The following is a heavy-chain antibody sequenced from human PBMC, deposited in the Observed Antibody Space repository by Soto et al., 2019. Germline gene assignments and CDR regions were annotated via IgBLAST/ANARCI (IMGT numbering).Heavy chain of an antibody. CDR3: AKQTVELSLGGFHP. D-gene: IGHD3-16*01. Sequence: QVRLVQSGAEVQKPGASVKLSCEASGYTFANYYVHWVRQAPGQGLEWMGKINPSGGATTYAQKFQGRVTVRLDGSAESVYMDMRSLSGDDTAVYYCAKQTVELSLGGFHPWGQGTLVTVSS. J-gene: IGHJ5*02. CDR2: INPSGGAT. CDR1: GYTFANYY. V-gene: IGHV1-46*01.